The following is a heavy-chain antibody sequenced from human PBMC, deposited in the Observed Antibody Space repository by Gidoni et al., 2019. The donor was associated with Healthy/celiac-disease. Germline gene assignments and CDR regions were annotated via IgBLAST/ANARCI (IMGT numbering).Heavy chain of an antibody. J-gene: IGHJ4*02. D-gene: IGHD3-3*01. CDR2: ISAYNGNT. CDR1: GYTFTSYG. V-gene: IGHV1-18*01. Sequence: QVQLVQSGAEVKKPGASVKVSCKAAGYTFTSYGISWVRQAPGQGLEWMGWISAYNGNTNYAQQLQGRVTMTTDTSTSSAYMELRSLRSDDTAVYYCARDTSGDFWSGYYTLPFDYWGQGTLVTVSS. CDR3: ARDTSGDFWSGYYTLPFDY.